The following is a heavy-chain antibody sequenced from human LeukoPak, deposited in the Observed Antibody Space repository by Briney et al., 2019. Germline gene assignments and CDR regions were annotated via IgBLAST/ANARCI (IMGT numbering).Heavy chain of an antibody. D-gene: IGHD3-16*02. J-gene: IGHJ4*02. Sequence: PGGSLRLSCAASGFTFSSYWMGWVRQAPGKGLEWVPNIKRDGSEKYYGDSVKGRFTISRDNAKNSLYLQMNSLRSEDMHVYYCAREVGDYVWGGYRGVGFDIWGQGTLVTVSS. V-gene: IGHV3-7*01. CDR3: AREVGDYVWGGYRGVGFDI. CDR2: IKRDGSEK. CDR1: GFTFSSYW.